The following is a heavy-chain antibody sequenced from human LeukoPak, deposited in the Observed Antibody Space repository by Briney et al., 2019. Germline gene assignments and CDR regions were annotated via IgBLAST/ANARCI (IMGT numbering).Heavy chain of an antibody. CDR3: ARDYYYDSSDPSAI. D-gene: IGHD3-22*01. J-gene: IGHJ3*02. Sequence: GGSLRLSCAASGFTFSSYGMHWVRQAPDKGLEWVAFIRYDGSSQYYADSVKGRFTISRDNSKNTLYLQMNSLRAEDTAVYYCARDYYYDSSDPSAIWGQGTMVTVSS. CDR1: GFTFSSYG. V-gene: IGHV3-30*02. CDR2: IRYDGSSQ.